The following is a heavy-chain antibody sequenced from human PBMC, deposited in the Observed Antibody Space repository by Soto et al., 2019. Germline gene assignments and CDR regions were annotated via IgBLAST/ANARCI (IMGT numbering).Heavy chain of an antibody. Sequence: GGSLRLSCAASGFTFSSYSMNWVRQAPGKGLEWVSSITSSSSYIYYADSVKGRFTISRDNAKNSLFLQMNSLRAEDTAVYNCARASAGTSDYWGQGNLVTVYS. CDR1: GFTFSSYS. D-gene: IGHD1-1*01. CDR2: ITSSSSYI. V-gene: IGHV3-21*01. CDR3: ARASAGTSDY. J-gene: IGHJ4*02.